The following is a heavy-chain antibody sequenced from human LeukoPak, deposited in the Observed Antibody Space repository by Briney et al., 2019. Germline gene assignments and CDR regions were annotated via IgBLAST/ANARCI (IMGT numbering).Heavy chain of an antibody. CDR3: TRLHWGSGGSGSFDY. V-gene: IGHV4-39*01. J-gene: IGHJ4*02. D-gene: IGHD7-27*01. Sequence: PEPLSLTCSVSGGSFSSTSYYWSWDRQPPGKGLEWIGSIYYSGSTYYNPSLKSRVTISVDTSKKQFSLQLNSVTSTVMAVYFCTRLHWGSGGSGSFDYWGQGTLVTVSS. CDR1: GGSFSSTSYY. CDR2: IYYSGST.